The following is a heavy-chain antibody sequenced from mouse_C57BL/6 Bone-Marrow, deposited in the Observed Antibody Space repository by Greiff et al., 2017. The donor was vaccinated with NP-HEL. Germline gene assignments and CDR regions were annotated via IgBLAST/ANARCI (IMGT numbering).Heavy chain of an antibody. D-gene: IGHD1-2*01. CDR1: GYTFTSYW. J-gene: IGHJ2*01. V-gene: IGHV1-74*01. CDR3: SIRSLLRPYYFDY. CDR2: IINYASDT. Sequence: QVQLQQPGAELVKPGASVTVSCKASGYTFTSYWMNWVKQRPGQGLEWIGRIINYASDTKSNQKFKGKATVTVDKTSSTAYMQLSSLTSEDSAVYYCSIRSLLRPYYFDYWGQGTTLTVSS.